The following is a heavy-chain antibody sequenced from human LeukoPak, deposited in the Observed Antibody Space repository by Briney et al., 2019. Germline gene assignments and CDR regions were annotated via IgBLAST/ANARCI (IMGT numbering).Heavy chain of an antibody. CDR3: ATNAPVGATPYYYYGMDV. CDR1: GYTLTELS. J-gene: IGHJ6*02. CDR2: FDPEDGET. D-gene: IGHD1-26*01. Sequence: ASVKVSCKVSGYTLTELSMHWVRQAPGKGLEWMGGFDPEDGETIYAQKFQGRVTMTEDTPTDTAYMELSSLRSEDTAVYYCATNAPVGATPYYYYGMDVWGQGTTVTVSS. V-gene: IGHV1-24*01.